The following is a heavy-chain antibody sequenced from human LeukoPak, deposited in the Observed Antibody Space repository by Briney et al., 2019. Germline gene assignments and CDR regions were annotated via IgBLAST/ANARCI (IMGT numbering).Heavy chain of an antibody. CDR1: GYTFTSYD. V-gene: IGHV1-8*03. J-gene: IGHJ4*02. D-gene: IGHD6-13*01. CDR2: MNPNSGNT. Sequence: WASVKVSCKASGYTFTSYDINWVRQATGQGLEWMGWMNPNSGNTGYAQKFQGRVTITRNTSISTAYMELSSLRSEDTAVYYCAREARSWSYYFDYWGQGTLVTVSS. CDR3: AREARSWSYYFDY.